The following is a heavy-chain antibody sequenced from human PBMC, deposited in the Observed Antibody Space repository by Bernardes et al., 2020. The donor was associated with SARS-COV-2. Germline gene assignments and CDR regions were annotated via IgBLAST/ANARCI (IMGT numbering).Heavy chain of an antibody. CDR3: AKDRGSGWSPEDY. J-gene: IGHJ4*02. CDR2: ISGSGDAT. CDR1: GFTFSSYA. V-gene: IGHV3-23*01. Sequence: SLRLSCAASGFTFSSYAMSWVRQAPGKGLEWVSTISGSGDATYYADSVKGRFTISRDNSKNTLYLQMNSLRAEDTAVYYCAKDRGSGWSPEDYWGQGTLVTVSS. D-gene: IGHD6-19*01.